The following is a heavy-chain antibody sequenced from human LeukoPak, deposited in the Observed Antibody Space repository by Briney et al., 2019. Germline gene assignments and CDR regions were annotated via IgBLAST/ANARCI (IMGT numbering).Heavy chain of an antibody. J-gene: IGHJ4*02. CDR1: GFTFSNYD. CDR3: AKAIAATGRWWIFDY. V-gene: IGHV3-23*01. D-gene: IGHD6-13*01. Sequence: GGSLRLSCAAYGFTFSNYDMGWVRQAPGEGLEWVSTISGSGTSAYYTDSVKGRFTISRDNPKNAQYLQMNSLRAEDTAVYYCAKAIAATGRWWIFDYWGQGTLVTVSS. CDR2: ISGSGTSA.